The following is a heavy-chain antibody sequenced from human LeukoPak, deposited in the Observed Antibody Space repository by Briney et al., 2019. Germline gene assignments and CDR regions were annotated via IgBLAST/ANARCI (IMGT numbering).Heavy chain of an antibody. CDR3: ARQGSYDNSGYSFDY. V-gene: IGHV5-51*01. D-gene: IGHD3-22*01. J-gene: IGHJ4*02. CDR2: IYPGNADA. Sequence: PGESLKISCQASGYSLINHWIGWVRQLPGKGLDWMGIIYPGNADATYSPSFQGQVTISADKSTTTVYLQWSSLKASDTAMYYCARQGSYDNSGYSFDYWGQGTLVTVSS. CDR1: GYSLINHW.